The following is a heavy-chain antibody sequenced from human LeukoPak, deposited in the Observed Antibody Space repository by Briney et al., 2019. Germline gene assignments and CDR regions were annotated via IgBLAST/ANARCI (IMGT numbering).Heavy chain of an antibody. Sequence: PGGSLRLSCAASGFTFSRSGLHWVRQAPGKGLEWVAVISYDGSNKYYADSVKGRFTISRDNSKNTLYLQMNSLRAEDTAVYYCARDYYDSSGYLDYWGQGTLVTVSS. D-gene: IGHD3-22*01. V-gene: IGHV3-30*03. J-gene: IGHJ4*02. CDR2: ISYDGSNK. CDR1: GFTFSRSG. CDR3: ARDYYDSSGYLDY.